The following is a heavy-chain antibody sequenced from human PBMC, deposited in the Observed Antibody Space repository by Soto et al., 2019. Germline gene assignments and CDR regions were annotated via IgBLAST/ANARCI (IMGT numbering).Heavy chain of an antibody. CDR3: ARSGYCSSTSCYRSFDP. V-gene: IGHV4-30-4*08. D-gene: IGHD2-2*01. CDR2: IYYSGST. CDR1: GGYIRGGGYC. J-gene: IGHJ5*02. Sequence: TMSDTCSVFGGYIRGGGYCWLWISKPPGKGLEWIGYIYYSGSTYYNPSLKSRVTISVDTSKNQFSLKLSSVTAADTAVYYCARSGYCSSTSCYRSFDPCGEGPLGNVSS.